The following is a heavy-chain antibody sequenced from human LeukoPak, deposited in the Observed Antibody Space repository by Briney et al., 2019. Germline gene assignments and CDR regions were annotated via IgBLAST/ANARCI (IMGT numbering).Heavy chain of an antibody. CDR1: GFSFSDYG. CDR2: IWYDGSNK. Sequence: GTSLRLSCAASGFSFSDYGMHWVRQAPGKGLEWVAFIWYDGSNKYYADSVKGRFTISRDNSKNTLYLKMNSLRAEDTAVYYCARESGSGSYLPDYWGQGTLVTVSS. J-gene: IGHJ4*02. CDR3: ARESGSGSYLPDY. D-gene: IGHD3-10*01. V-gene: IGHV3-33*01.